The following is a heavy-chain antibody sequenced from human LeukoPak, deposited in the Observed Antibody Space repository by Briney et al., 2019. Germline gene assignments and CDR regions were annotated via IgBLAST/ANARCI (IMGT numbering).Heavy chain of an antibody. J-gene: IGHJ4*02. CDR1: GGSISSGGYS. Sequence: PSETLSLTCAVSGGSISSGGYSWSWIRQPPGKGLEWIGYIYHSGSTYYNPSLKSRVTISVDTSKNQFSLKLSSVTAADTAVYYCARGLVVPAAEFDYWGQGTLVTVSS. V-gene: IGHV4-30-2*01. CDR3: ARGLVVPAAEFDY. CDR2: IYHSGST. D-gene: IGHD2-2*01.